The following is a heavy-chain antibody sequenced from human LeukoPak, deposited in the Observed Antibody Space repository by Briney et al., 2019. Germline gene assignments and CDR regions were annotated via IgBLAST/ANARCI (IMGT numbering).Heavy chain of an antibody. CDR2: IYYSGST. J-gene: IGHJ4*02. D-gene: IGHD4-17*01. Sequence: SETLSLTCTVSGGSVSSGSYYWSWIRQPPGKGLEWIGYIYYSGSTNYNPSLKSRVTITVDTSKNQFSLKLSSVTAADTAVYYCASYGDYEEGSGVYWGQGTLVTVSS. CDR1: GGSVSSGSYY. V-gene: IGHV4-61*01. CDR3: ASYGDYEEGSGVY.